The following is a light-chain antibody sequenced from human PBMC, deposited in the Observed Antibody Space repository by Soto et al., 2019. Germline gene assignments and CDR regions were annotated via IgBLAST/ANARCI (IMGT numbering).Light chain of an antibody. CDR1: QSVSNNY. J-gene: IGKJ1*01. V-gene: IGKV3-20*01. CDR3: QQYGSSPWT. Sequence: EIVLTQSPCTLSLSPGERATLSCRASQSVSNNYLAWYQQKPGQAPRLLIYGASSRATGIPDRFSGSGSGTDFTLTISRLEPGDFAVYYCQQYGSSPWTFGQGTKVDIK. CDR2: GAS.